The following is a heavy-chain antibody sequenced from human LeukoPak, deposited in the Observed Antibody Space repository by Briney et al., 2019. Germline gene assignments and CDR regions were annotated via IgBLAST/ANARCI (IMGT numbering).Heavy chain of an antibody. CDR3: ARDRYCSGTTCYYTFDI. J-gene: IGHJ3*02. CDR2: ISSSGSTI. Sequence: PGGSLRLSCAASGFTFSDYYMSWIRQAPGKGLEWVSYISSSGSTIYYADSVKGRFTISRDNAKNSLYLQMNSLRAEDTAVYYCARDRYCSGTTCYYTFDIWGQGTMVTVSS. D-gene: IGHD2-2*01. CDR1: GFTFSDYY. V-gene: IGHV3-11*01.